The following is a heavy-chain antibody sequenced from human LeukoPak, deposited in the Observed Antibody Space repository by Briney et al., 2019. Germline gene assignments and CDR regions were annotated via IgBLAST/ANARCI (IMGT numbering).Heavy chain of an antibody. CDR1: GFTVSSNY. Sequence: GGSLRLSCAASGFTVSSNYMSWVRQAPGKGLEWVSVIYSGGSTYYADSVKGRFTISRHNSKNTLYLQMNSLRAEDTAVCYCAKGDPPHIVLMVYAIGGVDYWGQGTLVTVSS. CDR2: IYSGGST. CDR3: AKGDPPHIVLMVYAIGGVDY. V-gene: IGHV3-53*04. J-gene: IGHJ4*02. D-gene: IGHD2-8*01.